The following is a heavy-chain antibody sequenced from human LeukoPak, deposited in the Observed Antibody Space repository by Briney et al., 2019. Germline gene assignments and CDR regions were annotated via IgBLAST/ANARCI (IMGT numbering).Heavy chain of an antibody. CDR3: AKGTLVDWLLFYYFDY. CDR1: GFTFSSHA. J-gene: IGHJ4*02. CDR2: ISGSGGST. Sequence: GGSLRLSCAASGFTFSSHAMSWVRQAPGKGLQWVSAISGSGGSTYYADSVKGRFTISRDNSKNTLYLQMNSLRAEDTAVYYCAKGTLVDWLLFYYFDYWGQGTLVTVSS. V-gene: IGHV3-23*01. D-gene: IGHD3-9*01.